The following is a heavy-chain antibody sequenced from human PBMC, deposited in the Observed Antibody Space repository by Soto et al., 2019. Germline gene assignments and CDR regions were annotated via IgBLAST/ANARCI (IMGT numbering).Heavy chain of an antibody. D-gene: IGHD2-21*02. CDR2: ISSSSSYI. J-gene: IGHJ4*02. V-gene: IGHV3-21*01. CDR3: ARDGTVVTRGDY. Sequence: GGSLRLSCAASGFTFSSYSMNWVRQAPGKGLEWVSSISSSSSYIYYADSVKGRFTISRDNAKNSLYLQMNSLRAEDTAVYYCARDGTVVTRGDYWGQGTLVTVSS. CDR1: GFTFSSYS.